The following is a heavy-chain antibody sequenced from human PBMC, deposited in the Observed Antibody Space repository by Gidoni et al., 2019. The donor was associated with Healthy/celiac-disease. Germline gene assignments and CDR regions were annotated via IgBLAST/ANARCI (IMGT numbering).Heavy chain of an antibody. D-gene: IGHD2-2*01. CDR1: RGSFSGYY. CDR2: INHSGST. Sequence: QVQLQQWCAVLLTPSETLSLTCAVYRGSFSGYYWSWIRQPPGKGLEWSGAINHSGSTNYNPTLKSRVTISVDTPKNQFAGKLSSVTAADTAVYYCARRIVPAASGWLDPWGQGTLVTVSS. J-gene: IGHJ5*02. V-gene: IGHV4-34*01. CDR3: ARRIVPAASGWLDP.